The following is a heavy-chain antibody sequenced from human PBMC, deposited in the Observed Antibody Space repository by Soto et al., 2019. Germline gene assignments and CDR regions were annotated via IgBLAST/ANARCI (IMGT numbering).Heavy chain of an antibody. V-gene: IGHV4-34*01. CDR3: ARVSITGTPRGMDV. Sequence: SETRSLTCAVYGGSFSCYYWSWIRQPPGKGLEWIGEINHSGSTNYNPSLKSRVTISVDTSKNQFSLKLSSVTAADTAVYYCARVSITGTPRGMDVWGQGTTVTVSS. CDR2: INHSGST. D-gene: IGHD1-20*01. J-gene: IGHJ6*02. CDR1: GGSFSCYY.